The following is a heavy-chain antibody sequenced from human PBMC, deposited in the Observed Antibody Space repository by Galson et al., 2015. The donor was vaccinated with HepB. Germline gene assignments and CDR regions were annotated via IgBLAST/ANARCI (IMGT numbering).Heavy chain of an antibody. D-gene: IGHD5-18*01. CDR1: GFTFSSYG. J-gene: IGHJ4*02. CDR3: ARAEWAGYSYGRFDY. V-gene: IGHV3-33*01. Sequence: SLRLSCAASGFTFSSYGMHWVRQAPGKGLEWVAVIWYDGSNKYYADSVKGRFTISRDNSKNTLYLQMNSLRAEDTAMYYCARAEWAGYSYGRFDYWGQGTLVTVSS. CDR2: IWYDGSNK.